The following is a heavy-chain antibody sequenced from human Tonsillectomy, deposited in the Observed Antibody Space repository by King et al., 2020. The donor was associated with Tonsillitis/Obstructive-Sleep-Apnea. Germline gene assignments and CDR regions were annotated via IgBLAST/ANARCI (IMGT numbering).Heavy chain of an antibody. CDR3: ARTRGETYYGFWSGSDYGMDV. J-gene: IGHJ6*02. V-gene: IGHV3-30*04. CDR1: GFTFSSYA. CDR2: ISYDGSNK. Sequence: QLVQSGGGVVQPGRSLRLSCAASGFTFSSYAMHWVRQAPGKGLEWVAVISYDGSNKYYADAVKGRFTISRDNSKNTLYLQMNSLRAEDTAVYYCARTRGETYYGFWSGSDYGMDVWGQGATVTVSS. D-gene: IGHD3-3*01.